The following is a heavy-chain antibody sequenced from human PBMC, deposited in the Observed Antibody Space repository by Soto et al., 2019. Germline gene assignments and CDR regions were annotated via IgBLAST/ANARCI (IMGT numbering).Heavy chain of an antibody. CDR2: INRINGTT. D-gene: IGHD6-19*01. CDR3: ARDRIAVAGHYGMDV. V-gene: IGHV1-2*02. J-gene: IGHJ6*02. CDR1: GYTFTGYS. Sequence: ASVKVSCKASGYTFTGYSMHWVRQAPGQGLEWMGWINRINGTTKYAQKFQDRVTITTDTSTSTAYMELSRLRSDDTAVYYCARDRIAVAGHYGMDVWGQGTTVTVSS.